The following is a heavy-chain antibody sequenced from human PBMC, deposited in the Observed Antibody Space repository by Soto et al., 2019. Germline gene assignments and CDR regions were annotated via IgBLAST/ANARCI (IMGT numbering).Heavy chain of an antibody. D-gene: IGHD1-26*01. J-gene: IGHJ4*02. Sequence: EVQLVETGGGLIQPGESLRLSCAASGFIASSTLMGWARQAPGKGLEWVSVVYGGGDTYYTDSVRGRFTISRDNSKNTLYLQMNSLRDEDTAFYHCARSYALGGQGTLVIVSS. CDR2: VYGGGDT. V-gene: IGHV3-53*02. CDR3: ARSYAL. CDR1: GFIASSTL.